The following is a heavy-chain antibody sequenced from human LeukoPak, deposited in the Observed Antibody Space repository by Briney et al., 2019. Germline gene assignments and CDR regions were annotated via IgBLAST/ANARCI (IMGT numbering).Heavy chain of an antibody. CDR2: ISGSGGST. D-gene: IGHD6-13*01. CDR3: AKDLRARQQLVPFDY. Sequence: GGSLRLSCAASGFTFSSYAMSWVRQAPGKGLAWVSAISGSGGSTYYADSVKGRFTISRDNSKNTLYLQMNSLRAEDTAVYYCAKDLRARQQLVPFDYWGQGTLVTVSS. CDR1: GFTFSSYA. V-gene: IGHV3-23*01. J-gene: IGHJ4*02.